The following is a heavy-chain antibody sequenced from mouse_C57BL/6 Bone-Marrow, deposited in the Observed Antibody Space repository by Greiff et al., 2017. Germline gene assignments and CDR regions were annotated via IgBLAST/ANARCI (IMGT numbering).Heavy chain of an antibody. CDR1: GYTFTSYW. J-gene: IGHJ4*01. Sequence: QVQLQQPGAELVMPGASVKLSCKASGYTFTSYWMHWVKQRPGQGLEWIGEIDPSDSYTNYNQKFKGKSTLTVGKSSSTAYMQLSSLTSEDSAVYYCARDTVVANYYAMDYWGQGTSVTVSS. CDR2: IDPSDSYT. V-gene: IGHV1-69*01. D-gene: IGHD1-1*01. CDR3: ARDTVVANYYAMDY.